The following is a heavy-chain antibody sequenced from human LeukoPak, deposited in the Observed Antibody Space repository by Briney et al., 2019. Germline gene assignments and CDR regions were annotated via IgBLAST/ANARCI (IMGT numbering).Heavy chain of an antibody. J-gene: IGHJ5*02. V-gene: IGHV4-59*01. CDR3: VRGQTYASGKFDP. D-gene: IGHD3-10*01. CDR2: IYNSGTT. CDR1: GASISSYY. Sequence: SETLSLTCTVSGASISSYYWGWIRQPPGKGLEWIGYIYNSGTTNSNPSLKSRVTISKDTSKNQFSLKLSSVTAADTAVYYCVRGQTYASGKFDPWGQGTLVNVSS.